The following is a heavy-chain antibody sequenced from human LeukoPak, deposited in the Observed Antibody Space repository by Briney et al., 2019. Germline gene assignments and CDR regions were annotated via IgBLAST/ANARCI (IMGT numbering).Heavy chain of an antibody. CDR2: ISGSGGST. CDR1: GLTFSSYA. D-gene: IGHD5-12*01. V-gene: IGHV3-23*01. Sequence: GGSLRLSCAASGLTFSSYAMSWVRQAPGKGLEWVSAISGSGGSTYYADSVKGRFTISRDNSKNTLYLQMNRLRAEDTAVYYCAKVGMVATIDYWGQGTLVTVSS. CDR3: AKVGMVATIDY. J-gene: IGHJ4*02.